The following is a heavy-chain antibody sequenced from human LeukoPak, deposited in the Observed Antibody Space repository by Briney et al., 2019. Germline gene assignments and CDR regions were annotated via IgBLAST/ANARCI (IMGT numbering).Heavy chain of an antibody. CDR3: ARVPRSYYYYYYMDV. Sequence: SETQSLTCALSGGSISSNDWWSWVRQPPGKGLEWIGEIHHSGSTNYNPSLKSRVIISVDKSKNQFSLKLSSVTAADTAVYYCARVPRSYYYYYYMDVWGKGTTVTVSS. J-gene: IGHJ6*03. V-gene: IGHV4-4*02. CDR1: GGSISSNDW. CDR2: IHHSGST.